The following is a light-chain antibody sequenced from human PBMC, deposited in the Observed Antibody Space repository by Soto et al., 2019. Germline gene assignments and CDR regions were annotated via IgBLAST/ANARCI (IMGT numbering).Light chain of an antibody. CDR1: QSVSSY. CDR2: DAS. J-gene: IGKJ3*01. Sequence: EIVLTQSPATLSLSPGVRATLSCRASQSVSSYLAWYQQKPGQAPRLLIYDASNRATGIPARFSGSGSGTDFTLSISSLEPEDFAVYYCQQRSNWPPNSFTFGPGTKVDIK. CDR3: QQRSNWPPNSFT. V-gene: IGKV3-11*01.